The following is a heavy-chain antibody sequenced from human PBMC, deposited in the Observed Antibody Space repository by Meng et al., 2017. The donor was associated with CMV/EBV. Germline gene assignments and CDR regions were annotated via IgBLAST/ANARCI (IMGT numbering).Heavy chain of an antibody. J-gene: IGHJ4*02. CDR3: ARTPMVATPYYFDY. D-gene: IGHD4-23*01. Sequence: SGGSVSSGSYYWSWIRQPPGKGLEWIGYIYYSGSTNYNPSLKSRVTISVDTSKNQFSLKLSSVTAADTAVYYCARTPMVATPYYFDYWGQGTLVTVSS. V-gene: IGHV4-61*01. CDR2: IYYSGST. CDR1: GGSVSSGSYY.